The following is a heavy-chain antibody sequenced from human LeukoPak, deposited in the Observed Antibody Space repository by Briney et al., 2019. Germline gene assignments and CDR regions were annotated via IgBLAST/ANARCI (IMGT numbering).Heavy chain of an antibody. CDR3: AREHHSTNDGTVAFDI. Sequence: ASVKVSCKASGGTFSSYAISWVRQAPGQGLEWMGGIIPIFGTANYAQKFQGRVTITADESTSTAYMELSSLRSEDTAVYYCAREHHSTNDGTVAFDIWGQGTMVTVSS. D-gene: IGHD2-8*01. J-gene: IGHJ3*02. CDR2: IIPIFGTA. V-gene: IGHV1-69*13. CDR1: GGTFSSYA.